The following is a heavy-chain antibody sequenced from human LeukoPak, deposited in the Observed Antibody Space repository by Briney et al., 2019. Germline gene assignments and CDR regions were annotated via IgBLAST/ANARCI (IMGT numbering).Heavy chain of an antibody. Sequence: PGVPLRLSCEASGFTFSSYGMHWVREAPGKGLEWVANISHDGNGRFYVYCVGGRFSISRDNTRNTVDLQMDSVRAEDAAVYYCARDVNGAKNGLHYGADCWGQGSLVTVSS. D-gene: IGHD3-16*01. J-gene: IGHJ4*02. CDR2: ISHDGNGR. V-gene: IGHV3-33*01. CDR1: GFTFSSYG. CDR3: ARDVNGAKNGLHYGADC.